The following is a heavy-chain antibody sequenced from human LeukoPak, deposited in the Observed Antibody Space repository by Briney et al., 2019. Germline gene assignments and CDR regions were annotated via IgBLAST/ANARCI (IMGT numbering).Heavy chain of an antibody. D-gene: IGHD6-13*01. V-gene: IGHV4-39*07. J-gene: IGHJ5*02. CDR2: IYYSGST. CDR1: GGSVSSSSYY. Sequence: SETLSLTCTVSGGSVSSSSYYWGWIRQPPGKGLEWIGSIYYSGSTYYNPSLKSRVTISVDTSKNQFSLKLSSVTAADTAVYYCARRYSSPSRCSDPWGQGTLVTVSS. CDR3: ARRYSSPSRCSDP.